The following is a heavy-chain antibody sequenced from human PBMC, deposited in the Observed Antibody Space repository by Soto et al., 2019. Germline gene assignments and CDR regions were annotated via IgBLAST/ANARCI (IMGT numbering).Heavy chain of an antibody. CDR3: ARPAMVRVGAFDI. Sequence: GGSLRLSCAASGFTFSRYAMSWVRQAPGKGLEWVSGISKSETTTYYADSVKGRFTISRDNSKNTLYLQMNSLRAEDTAVYYRARPAMVRVGAFDIWGQGTMVTVSS. V-gene: IGHV3-23*01. D-gene: IGHD5-18*01. CDR1: GFTFSRYA. J-gene: IGHJ3*02. CDR2: ISKSETTT.